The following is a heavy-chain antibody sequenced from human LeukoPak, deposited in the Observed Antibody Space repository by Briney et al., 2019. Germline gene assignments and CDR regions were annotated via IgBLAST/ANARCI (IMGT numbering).Heavy chain of an antibody. J-gene: IGHJ4*02. D-gene: IGHD2-15*01. Sequence: GGSVRLFCAACGFTFSYYYMSWLGQAPGKGLEVVLYTTSSGTPIYYAEHVQGRFTISSDPAKNSLYLKMKRLRAEDTAVYYCATQDLVVPDYWGQGTLVSVSS. V-gene: IGHV3-11*01. CDR2: TTSSGTPI. CDR3: ATQDLVVPDY. CDR1: GFTFSYYY.